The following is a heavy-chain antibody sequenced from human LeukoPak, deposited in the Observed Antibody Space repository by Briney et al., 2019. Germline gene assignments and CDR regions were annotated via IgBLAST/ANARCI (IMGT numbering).Heavy chain of an antibody. CDR2: IIPIFGTA. CDR1: GGTFSSYA. J-gene: IGHJ6*03. V-gene: IGHV1-69*13. CDR3: ARGEPKRTTLYYYMDV. D-gene: IGHD1-7*01. Sequence: ASVKVSCKASGGTFSSYAISWVRQAPGQGLEWMGGIIPIFGTANYAQKFQGRVTITADESTSTAYMELSSLRSEDTAVYYCARGEPKRTTLYYYMDVWGKGTTVTVSS.